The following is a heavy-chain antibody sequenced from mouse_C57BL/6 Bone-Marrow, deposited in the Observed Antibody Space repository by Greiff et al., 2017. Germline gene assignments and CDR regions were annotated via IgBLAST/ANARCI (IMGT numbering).Heavy chain of an antibody. Sequence: EVQRVESGGGLAQPKGSLKLSCAASGFSFNTYAMNWVRQAPGKGLEWVARIRCRSNNYETYYADSVKDRLTISRDDSESMLYLQMNNLKTKDTAMYYGVRHEDSSDPGSMDYWGQGTSVTVSS. CDR3: VRHEDSSDPGSMDY. CDR2: IRCRSNNYET. D-gene: IGHD3-2*02. CDR1: GFSFNTYA. J-gene: IGHJ4*01. V-gene: IGHV10-1*01.